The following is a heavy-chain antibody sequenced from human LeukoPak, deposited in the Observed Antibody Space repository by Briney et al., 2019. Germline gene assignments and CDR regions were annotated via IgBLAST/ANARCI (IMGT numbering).Heavy chain of an antibody. Sequence: ASVKVSCKASGYTFTGYYMHWVRQAPGQGLEWMTWMHPNSGDTNFAQRFQGRVTMTWDTSISTASMELSSPRSDDTAVYYCARDGEGRTNFDYWGQGTLITVSS. CDR2: MHPNSGDT. J-gene: IGHJ4*02. CDR1: GYTFTGYY. V-gene: IGHV1-2*02. CDR3: ARDGEGRTNFDY. D-gene: IGHD1-14*01.